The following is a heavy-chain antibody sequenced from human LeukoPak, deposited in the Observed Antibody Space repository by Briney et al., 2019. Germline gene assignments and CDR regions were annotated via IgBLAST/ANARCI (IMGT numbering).Heavy chain of an antibody. V-gene: IGHV3-7*01. CDR2: IKQDGSEK. D-gene: IGHD2-2*01. CDR3: ARTIVVVPAAWFDP. CDR1: GFTFSSYW. Sequence: GGSLRLSCAASGFTFSSYWMSWVRQAPGKGQEWVANIKQDGSEKYYVDSVKGRFTISRDNAKNSLYLQMNSLRAEDTAVYYCARTIVVVPAAWFDPWGQGTLVTVSS. J-gene: IGHJ5*02.